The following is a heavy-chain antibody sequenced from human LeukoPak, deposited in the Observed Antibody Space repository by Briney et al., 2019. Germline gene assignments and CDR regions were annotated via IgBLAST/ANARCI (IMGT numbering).Heavy chain of an antibody. V-gene: IGHV1-24*01. CDR1: GYTLTELS. D-gene: IGHD2-2*01. Sequence: ASVKYSCKVSGYTLTELSMHWVRQAPGKGLEWMGGFDPAYGETIYAQKFQGRVTMTEDTSTDTAYMELSSLRSDDTAVYYCAREIPYPDCTSSGCYGPWDYWGQGTLVTVSS. J-gene: IGHJ4*02. CDR2: FDPAYGET. CDR3: AREIPYPDCTSSGCYGPWDY.